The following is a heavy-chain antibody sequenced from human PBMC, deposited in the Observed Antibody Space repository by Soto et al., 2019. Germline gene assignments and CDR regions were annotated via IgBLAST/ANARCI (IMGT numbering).Heavy chain of an antibody. J-gene: IGHJ4*02. CDR1: GDSINSSHW. CDR2: ISHSGST. V-gene: IGHV4-4*02. Sequence: PSETLSLTCAVSGDSINSSHWWNWVRQPPGKGLEWIGQISHSGSTNYNPSLTSRVTISVDKSKNQFSLKLSSVTAADTAVYYCARSIAVAGTLYYFDYWGQGTLVTVS. D-gene: IGHD6-19*01. CDR3: ARSIAVAGTLYYFDY.